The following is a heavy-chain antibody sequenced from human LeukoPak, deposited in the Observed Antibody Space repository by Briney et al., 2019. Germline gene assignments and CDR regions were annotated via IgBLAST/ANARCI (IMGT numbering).Heavy chain of an antibody. J-gene: IGHJ6*02. CDR1: GYTFTSYA. Sequence: ASVKVSCKASGYTFTSYAMNWVRQAPRQGLEWMGWINTNTGNPTYAQGFTGRFVFSLDTSVSTAYLQISSLKAEDTAVYYCARDIYSSSWYWYGLDVWGQGTTVTVSS. CDR2: INTNTGNP. CDR3: ARDIYSSSWYWYGLDV. V-gene: IGHV7-4-1*02. D-gene: IGHD6-13*01.